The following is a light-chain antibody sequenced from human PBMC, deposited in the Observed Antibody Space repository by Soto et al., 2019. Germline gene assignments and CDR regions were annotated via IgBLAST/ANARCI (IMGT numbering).Light chain of an antibody. CDR3: SSYTSTNTLV. Sequence: QSALTQPASVSGSPGQSITISCTGTSSDVGDYNYVSWYQQHPGKAPKLIIYGVSNRPSGISNRFSGSKSGNTASLTISGLQAEDESDYYYSSYTSTNTLVFGGGTKVTVL. V-gene: IGLV2-14*01. CDR2: GVS. J-gene: IGLJ2*01. CDR1: SSDVGDYNY.